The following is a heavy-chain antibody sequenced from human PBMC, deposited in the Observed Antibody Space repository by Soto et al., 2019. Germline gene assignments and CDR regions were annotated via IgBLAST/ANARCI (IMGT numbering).Heavy chain of an antibody. V-gene: IGHV3-23*01. Sequence: EVQVLESGGGLVQPGGSLRLSCSASGFTFNDINWVRQAPGKGLEWISRITGGGHTDYVDSVKGRFTISRDNSKNTVYLQMNSLRADDTAVYYCAKDRSGWGSFDIWCQGTVVTVSS. J-gene: IGHJ3*02. CDR1: GFTFND. D-gene: IGHD3-16*01. CDR3: AKDRSGWGSFDI. CDR2: ITGGGHT.